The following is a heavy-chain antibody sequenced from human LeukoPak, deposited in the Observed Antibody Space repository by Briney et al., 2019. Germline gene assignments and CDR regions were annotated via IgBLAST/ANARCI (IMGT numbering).Heavy chain of an antibody. CDR3: ARYWVYDSSGYYDAFDI. V-gene: IGHV4-61*02. CDR1: GGSMSSGIYY. J-gene: IGHJ3*02. CDR2: IYTNGST. D-gene: IGHD3-22*01. Sequence: PSEPLSLTCTVSGGSMSSGIYYWNWIRQPAGKGLEWIGRIYTNGSTNYNPSLKSRVTMSVDTSKNQFSLKLSSVTAADTAVYYCARYWVYDSSGYYDAFDIWGQGTMVTVSS.